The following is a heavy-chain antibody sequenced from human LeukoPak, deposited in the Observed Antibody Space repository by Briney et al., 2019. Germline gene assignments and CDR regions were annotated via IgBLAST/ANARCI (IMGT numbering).Heavy chain of an antibody. Sequence: PGGSLRLSCVASGFTFRDYWMTWVRQAPGKGLEWVAVISYDGSNKYYADSVKGRFTISRDNSKNTLYLQMNSLRAEDTAVYYCARGPGGRQPNYWGQGTLVTVSS. V-gene: IGHV3-30*03. CDR2: ISYDGSNK. J-gene: IGHJ4*02. CDR3: ARGPGGRQPNY. CDR1: GFTFRDYW. D-gene: IGHD3-16*01.